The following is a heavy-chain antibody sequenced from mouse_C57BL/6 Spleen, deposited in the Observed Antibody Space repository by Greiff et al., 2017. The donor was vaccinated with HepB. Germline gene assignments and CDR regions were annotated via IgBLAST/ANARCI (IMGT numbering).Heavy chain of an antibody. CDR1: GYTFTDYY. D-gene: IGHD4-1*01. Sequence: EVQLQQSGPELVKPGASVKISCKASGYTFTDYYMNWVKQSHGKSLEWIGDINPNNGGTSYNQKFKGKATLTVDKSSSTAYMKLRSLTSEDSAVYYCARGWDEDYWGQGTTLTVSS. V-gene: IGHV1-26*01. CDR3: ARGWDEDY. CDR2: INPNNGGT. J-gene: IGHJ2*01.